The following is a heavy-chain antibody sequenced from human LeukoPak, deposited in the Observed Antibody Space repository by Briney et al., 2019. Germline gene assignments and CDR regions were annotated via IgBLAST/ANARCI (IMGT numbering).Heavy chain of an antibody. Sequence: SAPTLVKPTQTLTLTCTFSGFSLSTSGVGLGWIRQPPGKALEWLALIYLDDDKRHSPSLKSRPTIPKDTTKNQVTLTVTNMDPVHTATYYCAHRGGFASSGHYFASWGQGTLVTVSS. V-gene: IGHV2-5*02. J-gene: IGHJ4*02. CDR2: IYLDDDK. D-gene: IGHD3-22*01. CDR3: AHRGGFASSGHYFAS. CDR1: GFSLSTSGVG.